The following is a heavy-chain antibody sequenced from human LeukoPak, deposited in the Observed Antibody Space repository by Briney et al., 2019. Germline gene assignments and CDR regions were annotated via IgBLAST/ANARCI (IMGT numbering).Heavy chain of an antibody. V-gene: IGHV4-39*01. D-gene: IGHD6-13*01. J-gene: IGHJ6*03. CDR3: ARLPNRSSSCPGAEFYYMDV. Sequence: KPSETLSLTCTVSGGSTSSSSYYWGWIRQPPGKGLGWIGSIYYSGSTYYNPSLKSRVTISVDTSKNQFSLKLSSVTAADTAVYYCARLPNRSSSCPGAEFYYMDVWGKGTTVTVSS. CDR1: GGSTSSSSYY. CDR2: IYYSGST.